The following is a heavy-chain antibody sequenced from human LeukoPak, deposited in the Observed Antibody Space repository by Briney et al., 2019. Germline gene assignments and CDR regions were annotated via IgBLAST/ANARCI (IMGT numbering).Heavy chain of an antibody. V-gene: IGHV3-33*06. Sequence: GGSLRLSCAASGFNFNSNGMHWVRQAPGKGLEWVAVIWYDGSHTYYADSVKGRFTISRDNSKKMVYLQMDSLRAEDTAVYSCAKVLAAAGPLILDYWGQGTLVTVSS. D-gene: IGHD6-13*01. J-gene: IGHJ4*02. CDR1: GFNFNSNG. CDR3: AKVLAAAGPLILDY. CDR2: IWYDGSHT.